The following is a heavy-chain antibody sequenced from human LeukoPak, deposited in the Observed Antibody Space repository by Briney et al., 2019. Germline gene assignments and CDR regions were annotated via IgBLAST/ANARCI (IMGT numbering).Heavy chain of an antibody. Sequence: GRSLRLSCAASGFTFDDYAMHWVRQAPGKGLEWVSGISWNSGSIGYADSVKGRFTISRDNAKNSLYLQMNSLRAEDTALYYCAKDKGSSWLWGYFDYWGQGTLVTVSS. CDR2: ISWNSGSI. J-gene: IGHJ4*02. CDR1: GFTFDDYA. V-gene: IGHV3-9*01. CDR3: AKDKGSSWLWGYFDY. D-gene: IGHD6-13*01.